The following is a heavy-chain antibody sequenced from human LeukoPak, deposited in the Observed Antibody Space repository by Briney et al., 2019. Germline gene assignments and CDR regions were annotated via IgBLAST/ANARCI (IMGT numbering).Heavy chain of an antibody. CDR3: ATVSGSYTNPGYFDY. V-gene: IGHV4-39*01. J-gene: IGHJ4*02. CDR2: IYYSGST. Sequence: SETLSLTCTVSGGSISSSSYYWGWIRQPPGKGLEWIGSIYYSGSTYYNPSLKSRVTISVDTSKNQFSLKLSSVTAADTAVYYCATVSGSYTNPGYFDYWGQGTLVTVSS. CDR1: GGSISSSSYY. D-gene: IGHD1-26*01.